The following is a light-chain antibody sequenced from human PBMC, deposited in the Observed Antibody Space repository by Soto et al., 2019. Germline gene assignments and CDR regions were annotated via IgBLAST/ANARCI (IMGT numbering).Light chain of an antibody. J-gene: IGKJ5*01. CDR2: GAS. CDR1: QSVSSTS. CDR3: QQYGSSPIT. Sequence: EIVLTQSPGTLSLSPGERATLSCRASQSVSSTSLAWYQQKPGQAPRLLIYGASTRATGIPDRFSGSGSGTDFTLTISRLEPEDFAVYYCQQYGSSPITFGQGTRLEIK. V-gene: IGKV3-20*01.